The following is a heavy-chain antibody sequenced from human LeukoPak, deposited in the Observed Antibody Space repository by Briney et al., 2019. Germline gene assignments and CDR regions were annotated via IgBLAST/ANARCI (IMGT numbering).Heavy chain of an antibody. V-gene: IGHV5-51*01. D-gene: IGHD2-21*01. CDR3: ARSDWAPYDAFDI. J-gene: IGHJ3*02. Sequence: GESLKISWKGSGYSFTSYWIGWVRQMPGKGLEWMGIIYPGDSDTRYSPSFQGQVTISADKSISTAYLQWSSLKASDTAMYYCARSDWAPYDAFDIWGQGTMVTVSS. CDR2: IYPGDSDT. CDR1: GYSFTSYW.